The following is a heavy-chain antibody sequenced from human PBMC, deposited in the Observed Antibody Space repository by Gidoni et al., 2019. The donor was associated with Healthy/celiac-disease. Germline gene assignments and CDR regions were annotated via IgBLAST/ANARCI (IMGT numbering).Heavy chain of an antibody. CDR1: GFTFDDYT. CDR2: ISWDGGST. D-gene: IGHD6-13*01. V-gene: IGHV3-43*01. CDR3: AKDTGYSSSWYVSGAFDI. J-gene: IGHJ3*02. Sequence: EVQLVESGGVVVQPGGSLRLSCAASGFTFDDYTLHWVRQAPGKGLEWVSLISWDGGSTYYADSVKGRFTISRDNSKNSLYLQMNSLRTEDTALYYCAKDTGYSSSWYVSGAFDIWGQGTMVTVSS.